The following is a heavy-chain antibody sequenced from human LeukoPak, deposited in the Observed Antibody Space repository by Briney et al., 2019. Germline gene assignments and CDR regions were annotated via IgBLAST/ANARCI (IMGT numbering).Heavy chain of an antibody. D-gene: IGHD1-1*01. CDR3: ARDKSTPNWFDP. Sequence: SETLSLTCTVSGGSISSSSYYWGWIRQPPGKGLEWIGSIYYSGSTYYNPSLKSRVTISVDTSKNQFSLKLSSVTAADTAVYYCARDKSTPNWFDPWGQGTLVTVSS. V-gene: IGHV4-39*07. CDR1: GGSISSSSYY. CDR2: IYYSGST. J-gene: IGHJ5*02.